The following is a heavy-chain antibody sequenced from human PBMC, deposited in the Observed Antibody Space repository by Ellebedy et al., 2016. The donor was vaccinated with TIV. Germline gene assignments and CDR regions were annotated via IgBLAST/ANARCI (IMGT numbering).Heavy chain of an antibody. Sequence: GESLKISXAASGFTFSSYGMHWVRQAPGKGLEWVSAISGSGGSTYYADSVKGRFTISRDNSKNTLYLQMNSLRAEDTAVYYCAKDSTPHIVVVIASHWGQGTLVTVSS. CDR3: AKDSTPHIVVVIASH. V-gene: IGHV3-23*01. CDR2: ISGSGGST. CDR1: GFTFSSYG. D-gene: IGHD2-21*01. J-gene: IGHJ4*02.